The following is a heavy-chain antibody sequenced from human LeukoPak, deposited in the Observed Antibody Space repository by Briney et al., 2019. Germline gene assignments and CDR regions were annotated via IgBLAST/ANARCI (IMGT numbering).Heavy chain of an antibody. V-gene: IGHV3-21*01. CDR2: ISSDSTYI. CDR3: ARDRSRVSDY. Sequence: GGSLRLSCAASGFTFSSYSMNWVRQAPGKGLEWVSAISSDSTYIYYADSVRGRFTISRDNAKNSLFLQMNSLRAEDTAIYYCARDRSRVSDYWGQGTLVTVSS. CDR1: GFTFSSYS. J-gene: IGHJ4*02.